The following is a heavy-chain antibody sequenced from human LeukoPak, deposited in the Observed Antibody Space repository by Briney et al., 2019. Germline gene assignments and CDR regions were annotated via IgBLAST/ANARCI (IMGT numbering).Heavy chain of an antibody. Sequence: SETLSLTCTVSGGSISSSSYYWGWIRQPPGKGLEWIGSIYYSGSTYYNPSLKSRVTISVDTSKNQFSLKLSSVTAADTAVYYCASESEGTVTTFGPLCKKYYFDYWGQGTLVTVSS. CDR3: ASESEGTVTTFGPLCKKYYFDY. CDR2: IYYSGST. CDR1: GGSISSSSYY. J-gene: IGHJ4*02. V-gene: IGHV4-39*01. D-gene: IGHD4-17*01.